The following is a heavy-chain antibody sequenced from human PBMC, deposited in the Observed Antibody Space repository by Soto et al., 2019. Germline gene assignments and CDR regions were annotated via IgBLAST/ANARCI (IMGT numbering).Heavy chain of an antibody. D-gene: IGHD3-22*01. V-gene: IGHV5-51*07. CDR1: GYHFTRYW. CDR3: ARHARDSSGYQPRPFDV. Sequence: PGDCLKLSVKGSGYHFTRYWIGWVHQKTRKGLEWMGIIYPGDSDTRYSPSFQGQVTISADKSISTAYLQWSSLKASDTAMYYCARHARDSSGYQPRPFDVWGQGTLVTVSS. J-gene: IGHJ4*02. CDR2: IYPGDSDT.